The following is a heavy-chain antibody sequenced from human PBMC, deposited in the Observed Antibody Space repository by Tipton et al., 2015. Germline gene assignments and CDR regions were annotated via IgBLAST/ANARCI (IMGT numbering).Heavy chain of an antibody. CDR1: GFTFSRYN. D-gene: IGHD3-22*01. CDR3: ARDGVSSSGRQISYYNGMDV. Sequence: SLRLSCAASGFTFSRYNMNWVRQAPGKGLEWVSYISSSSRTIDYADSVKGRFTISRDNAKNSLYLQMNSLRDEDTAVYYCARDGVSSSGRQISYYNGMDVWGQGTTVTVSS. V-gene: IGHV3-48*02. J-gene: IGHJ6*02. CDR2: ISSSSRTI.